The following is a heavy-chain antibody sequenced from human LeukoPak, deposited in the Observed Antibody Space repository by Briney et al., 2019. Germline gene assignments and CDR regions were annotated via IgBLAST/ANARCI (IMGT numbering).Heavy chain of an antibody. D-gene: IGHD6-13*01. CDR1: GFSISTYW. CDR2: ISSSSSYI. CDR3: AGSIAAAGFDY. V-gene: IGHV3-21*01. Sequence: GGSLRLSCVASGFSISTYWMNWVRQAPGKGLEWVSSISSSSSYIYYADSVKGRFTISRDNAKNSLYLQMNSLRAEDTAVYYCAGSIAAAGFDYWGQGTLVTVSS. J-gene: IGHJ4*02.